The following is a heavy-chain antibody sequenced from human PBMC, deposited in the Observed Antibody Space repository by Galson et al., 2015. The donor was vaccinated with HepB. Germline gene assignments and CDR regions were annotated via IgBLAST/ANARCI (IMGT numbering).Heavy chain of an antibody. CDR1: GYTFTTYG. V-gene: IGHV1-18*04. CDR2: ISGKNGDT. CDR3: ARDVGSIDF. Sequence: SVKVSCKAYGYTFTTYGISWVRQAPGQGLEWMGWISGKNGDTNYAQKFQDRVTMTTDTSTSTAYMELRTLRSDDSAVYYCARDVGSIDFWGQGTLVIVSS. J-gene: IGHJ4*02.